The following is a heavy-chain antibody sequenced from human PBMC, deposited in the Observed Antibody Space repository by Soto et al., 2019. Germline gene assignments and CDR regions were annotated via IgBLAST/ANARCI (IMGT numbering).Heavy chain of an antibody. V-gene: IGHV1-2*02. J-gene: IGHJ5*02. CDR3: ARGGREVPRIPYDT. Sequence: ASVKVSCKASGYTFTDYYLHWVRQAPGQGLEWMGWINLNVGGTNYARKFQGRLTMTRDTSISTVYMQLTRLGPNDTAIYYCARGGREVPRIPYDTWGQGTLVTVSS. CDR2: INLNVGGT. D-gene: IGHD3-16*01. CDR1: GYTFTDYY.